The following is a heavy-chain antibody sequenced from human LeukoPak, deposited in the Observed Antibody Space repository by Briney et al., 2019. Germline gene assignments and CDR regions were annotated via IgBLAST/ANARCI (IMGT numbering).Heavy chain of an antibody. J-gene: IGHJ5*02. CDR3: TRERQWLLGGDNWFDP. V-gene: IGHV4-38-2*02. D-gene: IGHD6-19*01. CDR1: GYSISSGYY. CDR2: IYHSGST. Sequence: SETLSLTCAVSGYSISSGYYCGWIRQPPGKGLEWFGSIYHSGSTYYNPSLKSRVTISVDTSKNQFSLKLSSVTAADTAVYYCTRERQWLLGGDNWFDPWGQGTLVTVSS.